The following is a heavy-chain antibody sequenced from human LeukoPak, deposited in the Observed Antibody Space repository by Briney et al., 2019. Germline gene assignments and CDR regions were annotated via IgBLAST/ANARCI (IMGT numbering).Heavy chain of an antibody. CDR1: GGSISSYY. Sequence: SETLSLTCTVSGGSISSYYWSWIRQPAGKGLEWIGRIYTSGSTNYNSSLKSRVTMSVDTSKNQFSLKLSSVTAADTAVYYCAREASSGWYNWFDPWGQETLVTVSS. J-gene: IGHJ5*02. CDR2: IYTSGST. V-gene: IGHV4-4*07. CDR3: AREASSGWYNWFDP. D-gene: IGHD6-19*01.